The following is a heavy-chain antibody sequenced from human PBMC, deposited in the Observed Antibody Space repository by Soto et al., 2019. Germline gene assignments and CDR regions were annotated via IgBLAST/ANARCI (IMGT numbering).Heavy chain of an antibody. V-gene: IGHV4-39*07. CDR2: IYYSGST. CDR1: GGSISSSSYY. D-gene: IGHD3-3*01. CDR3: ARVAYYDFWSGYYSYYGMDV. J-gene: IGHJ6*02. Sequence: SETLSLTCTVSGGSISSSSYYWGWIRQPPGKGLEWIGSIYYSGSTYYNPSLKSRVTISVDTSKNKFSLKLSSVTAADTAVYYCARVAYYDFWSGYYSYYGMDVWGQGTTVTVSS.